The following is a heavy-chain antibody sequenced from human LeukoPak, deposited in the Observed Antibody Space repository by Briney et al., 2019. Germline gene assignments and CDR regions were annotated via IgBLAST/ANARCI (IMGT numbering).Heavy chain of an antibody. J-gene: IGHJ4*02. V-gene: IGHV3-53*01. CDR3: AREPPRGYGGNSVDGY. CDR2: IYSGGST. Sequence: PGGSLRLSCAASGFTVSSNYMSWVRQAPGKGLEWVSVIYSGGSTYYADSVKGRFTISRDNSKNTLYLQMNSLRAEDTAVYYCAREPPRGYGGNSVDGYWGQGTLVTVSS. D-gene: IGHD4-23*01. CDR1: GFTVSSNY.